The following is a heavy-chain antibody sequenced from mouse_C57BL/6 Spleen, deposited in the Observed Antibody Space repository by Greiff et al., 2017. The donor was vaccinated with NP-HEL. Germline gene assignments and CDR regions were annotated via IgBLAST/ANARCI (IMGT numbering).Heavy chain of an antibody. CDR2: IHPSDSDT. D-gene: IGHD4-1*01. CDR3: ALRRELGREDAMDY. J-gene: IGHJ4*01. CDR1: GYTFTSYW. Sequence: QVQLQQPGAELVKPGASVKVSCKASGYTFTSYWMHWVKQRPGQGLEWIGRIHPSDSDTNYNQKFKGKATLTVDKSSSTAYMQLSSLTSEDSAVYYCALRRELGREDAMDYWGQGTSVTVSS. V-gene: IGHV1-74*01.